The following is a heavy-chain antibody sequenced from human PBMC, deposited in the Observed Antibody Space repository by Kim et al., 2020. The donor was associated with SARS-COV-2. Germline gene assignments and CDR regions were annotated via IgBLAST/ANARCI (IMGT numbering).Heavy chain of an antibody. CDR2: K. CDR3: AKDRLEGGFDP. D-gene: IGHD6-25*01. J-gene: IGHJ5*02. Sequence: KYYADSVKGRFTISRDNSKNTLYLQMNSLRAEETAVYYCAKDRLEGGFDPWGQGTLVTGSS. V-gene: IGHV3-30*02.